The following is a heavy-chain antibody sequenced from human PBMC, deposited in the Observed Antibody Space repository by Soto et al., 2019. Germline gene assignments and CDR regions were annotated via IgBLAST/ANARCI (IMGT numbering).Heavy chain of an antibody. CDR3: TRDHYYDSSGYPIFDY. Sequence: PGGSLRLSCTASGFTFGDYAMSWVRQAPGKGLEWVGFTRSKAYGGTTEYAASVKGRSTISRDDSKSIAYLQMNSLKTEDTAVYYCTRDHYYDSSGYPIFDYWGQGTLVTVSS. J-gene: IGHJ4*02. CDR2: TRSKAYGGTT. V-gene: IGHV3-49*04. CDR1: GFTFGDYA. D-gene: IGHD3-22*01.